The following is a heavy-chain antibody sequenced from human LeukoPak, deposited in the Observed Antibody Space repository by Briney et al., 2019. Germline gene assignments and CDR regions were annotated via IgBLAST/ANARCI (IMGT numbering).Heavy chain of an antibody. CDR1: GGSISSYY. J-gene: IGHJ4*02. CDR3: AGSTWLALPRY. Sequence: SETLSLTCTVSGGSISSYYWSWIRQPPGKGLEWIGYIYYSGSTNYNPSLKSRVTISVDTSKNQSSLKLSSVTAADTAVYYCAGSTWLALPRYWGQGTLVTVSS. D-gene: IGHD6-19*01. CDR2: IYYSGST. V-gene: IGHV4-59*01.